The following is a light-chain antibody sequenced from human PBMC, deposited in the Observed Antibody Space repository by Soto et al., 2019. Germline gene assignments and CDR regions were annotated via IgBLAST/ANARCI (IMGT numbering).Light chain of an antibody. V-gene: IGKV3-15*01. CDR1: QSISSN. CDR3: QNYNNWPSWT. CDR2: GAS. J-gene: IGKJ1*01. Sequence: ERLVTQSAATLSMSPGERATLSCRASQSISSNLAWYQQKPGQAPRLLIFGASTRATGVPARFSGSGSGTEFTLTISSLQSEDFAVYYCQNYNNWPSWTFGQGTKVDIK.